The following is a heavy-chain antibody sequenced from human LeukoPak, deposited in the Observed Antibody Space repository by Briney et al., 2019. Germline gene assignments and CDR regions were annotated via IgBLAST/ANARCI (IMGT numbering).Heavy chain of an antibody. CDR1: GFSFSDYY. D-gene: IGHD3-22*01. J-gene: IGHJ4*02. CDR3: ARFELDSGGYASNFDS. Sequence: GGSLRLSCVVSGFSFSDYYMNWIRQAPGKGLEWLSYVSGSSSHILYADSVKGRFTISRDNAKNSLYLQMNTLRAEDTAVYYCARFELDSGGYASNFDSWGQGTLVTVS. CDR2: VSGSSSHI. V-gene: IGHV3-11*06.